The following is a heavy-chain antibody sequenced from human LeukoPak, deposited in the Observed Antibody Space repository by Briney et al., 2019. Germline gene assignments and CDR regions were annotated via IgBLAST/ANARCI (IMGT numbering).Heavy chain of an antibody. CDR2: IWYDGSNK. CDR1: GFTFSSYG. D-gene: IGHD6-19*01. V-gene: IGHV3-33*06. J-gene: IGHJ2*01. Sequence: GGSLRLSCAASGFTFSSYGMHWVRQAPGKGLEWVAVIWYDGSNKYYADSVKGRFTISRDNSKNTLYLQMNSLRAEDTAVYYCAKDAGSYSSGWYLYFDLWGRGTLVTVSS. CDR3: AKDAGSYSSGWYLYFDL.